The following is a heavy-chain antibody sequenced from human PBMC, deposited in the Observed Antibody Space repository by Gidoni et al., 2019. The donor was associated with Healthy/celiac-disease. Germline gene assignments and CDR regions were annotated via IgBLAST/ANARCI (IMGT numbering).Heavy chain of an antibody. CDR1: GFTFSRYA. Sequence: EVQLLESGGGLVQPGGSLRLSCAASGFTFSRYAMSWVRQAPGKGLEWVSAISGSGGSTYYADSVKGRFTISRDNSKNTLYLQMNSLRAEDTAVYYCAKLMVRGVPPRDAFDIWGQGTMVTVSS. J-gene: IGHJ3*02. V-gene: IGHV3-23*01. CDR3: AKLMVRGVPPRDAFDI. D-gene: IGHD3-10*01. CDR2: ISGSGGST.